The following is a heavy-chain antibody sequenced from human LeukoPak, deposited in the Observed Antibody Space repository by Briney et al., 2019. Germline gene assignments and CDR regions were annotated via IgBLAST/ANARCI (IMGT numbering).Heavy chain of an antibody. CDR3: ARRTRNENFDY. Sequence: PLQTLSLTCTVSGDSISSGGHYWSWIRQHPGKGLEWIGYIYYSGSTYYNPSLKSRVTISVDTSKNQFSLKLSSVTAADTAVYYCARRTRNENFDYWGQGTLVTVSS. V-gene: IGHV4-31*03. CDR2: IYYSGST. D-gene: IGHD1-1*01. J-gene: IGHJ4*02. CDR1: GDSISSGGHY.